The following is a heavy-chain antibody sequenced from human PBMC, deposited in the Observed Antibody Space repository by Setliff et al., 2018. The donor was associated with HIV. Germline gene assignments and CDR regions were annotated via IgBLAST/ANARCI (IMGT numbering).Heavy chain of an antibody. D-gene: IGHD3-3*01. CDR3: ARGVVDYDFWSGTGDYYYMDV. CDR1: GGSISSSSYY. CDR2: VYYTGST. Sequence: SETLSLTCTVSGGSISSSSYYWSWIRQSPGKGLEWIGYVYYTGSTNYNPSLKSRVTIGVDTSKNQFSLKLTSVTAADAAVYYCARGVVDYDFWSGTGDYYYMDVWGKGTTVTVSS. V-gene: IGHV4-61*05. J-gene: IGHJ6*03.